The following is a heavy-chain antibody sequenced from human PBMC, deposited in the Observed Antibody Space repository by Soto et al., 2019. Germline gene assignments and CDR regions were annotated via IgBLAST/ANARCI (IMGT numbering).Heavy chain of an antibody. J-gene: IGHJ4*02. V-gene: IGHV4-59*01. CDR2: ISYSGST. CDR1: GGSISSYY. D-gene: IGHD4-17*01. CDR3: ARASPYGDYALDY. Sequence: LSLTCTVSGGSISSYYWIWIRQPPGKGLEWIGYISYSGSTNYNPSLKSRPTISVDTSKNQFSLKLRSVTAADTAVYYCARASPYGDYALDYWGQGTLVTVPQ.